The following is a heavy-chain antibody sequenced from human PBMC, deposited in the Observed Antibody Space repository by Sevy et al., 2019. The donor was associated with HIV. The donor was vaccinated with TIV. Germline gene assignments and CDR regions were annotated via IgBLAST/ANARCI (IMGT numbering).Heavy chain of an antibody. CDR2: ISSSGNTI. Sequence: GGSLRLSCAASGFTFTDYYMSWIRQAPGKGLEWISYISSSGNTIDYTDSVKGRFTISRDNAKNSAYLQMNSLRVEDTAKYYCAGLNYFGTESPYTEGDYWGQGTMVTVSS. D-gene: IGHD3-10*01. J-gene: IGHJ4*02. V-gene: IGHV3-11*01. CDR3: AGLNYFGTESPYTEGDY. CDR1: GFTFTDYY.